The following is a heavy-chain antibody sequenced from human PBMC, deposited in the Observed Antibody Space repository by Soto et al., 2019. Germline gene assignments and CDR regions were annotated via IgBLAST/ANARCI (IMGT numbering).Heavy chain of an antibody. Sequence: XXTLSLPFTVSGFSITSSSYYWGCIRQPPGKGLEWIGSIYYSGSTYYNPSLKSRVTISVDTSKNQFSLKLSSVTAEDTAVYYCATQEVGGSYVYTFDPWGQGTLVTVSS. CDR1: GFSITSSSYY. J-gene: IGHJ5*02. CDR3: ATQEVGGSYVYTFDP. D-gene: IGHD1-26*01. CDR2: IYYSGST. V-gene: IGHV4-39*01.